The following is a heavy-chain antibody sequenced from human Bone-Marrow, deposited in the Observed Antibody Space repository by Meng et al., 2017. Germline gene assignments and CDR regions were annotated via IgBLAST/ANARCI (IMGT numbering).Heavy chain of an antibody. D-gene: IGHD6-13*01. V-gene: IGHV4-4*02. Sequence: EQRRESGPGLVKPSGPLSLTCAVSGGSISSINWWSWVRRPPGKGLEWIVEIYHSGSTTYNPSLKSRVTISVDKSTNQFSLKLSSVTAADTAVYYCARDGTGGSSSFYYWGQGTLVTVSS. J-gene: IGHJ4*02. CDR2: IYHSGST. CDR1: GGSISSINW. CDR3: ARDGTGGSSSFYY.